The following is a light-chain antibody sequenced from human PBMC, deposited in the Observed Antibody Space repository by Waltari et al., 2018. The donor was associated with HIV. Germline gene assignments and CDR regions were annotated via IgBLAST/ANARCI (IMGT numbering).Light chain of an antibody. V-gene: IGLV2-8*01. CDR1: SSDVVGYNY. J-gene: IGLJ1*01. CDR3: SSYAGSNNYV. Sequence: QSAPTLPPSAAGSPGQSLTFACTRTSSDVVGYNYFPWYQQHPGKAPKLMIYEVSKRPSGVPDRFSGSKSGNTASLTVSGLQAEDEADYYCSSYAGSNNYVFGTGTKVTVL. CDR2: EVS.